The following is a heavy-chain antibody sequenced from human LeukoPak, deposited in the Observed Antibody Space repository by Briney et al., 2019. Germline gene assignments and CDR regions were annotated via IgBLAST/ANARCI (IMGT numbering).Heavy chain of an antibody. CDR1: GFTFSSYA. Sequence: GGSLRLSCAASGFTFSSYAMSWVRQAPGKGLEWVSAISGSGGSTYYADSVKGRFTISRDNSKNTLYLQMNSLRAEDTAVYYCAKVQGSGSYGYYGMDVWGQGTTVTVAS. V-gene: IGHV3-23*01. CDR2: ISGSGGST. J-gene: IGHJ6*02. CDR3: AKVQGSGSYGYYGMDV. D-gene: IGHD3-10*01.